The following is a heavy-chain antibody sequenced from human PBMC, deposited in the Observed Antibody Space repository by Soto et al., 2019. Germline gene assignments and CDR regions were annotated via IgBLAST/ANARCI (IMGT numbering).Heavy chain of an antibody. D-gene: IGHD6-6*01. Sequence: SETLSLTCAVYGGSFSGYYWSWIRQPPGKGLEWIGEINHSGSTNYNPSLKSRVTISVDTSKNQFSLKLSSVTAADTAVYYCASFEYSSSFFDYWGQGTLVTVS. CDR1: GGSFSGYY. V-gene: IGHV4-34*01. CDR3: ASFEYSSSFFDY. CDR2: INHSGST. J-gene: IGHJ4*02.